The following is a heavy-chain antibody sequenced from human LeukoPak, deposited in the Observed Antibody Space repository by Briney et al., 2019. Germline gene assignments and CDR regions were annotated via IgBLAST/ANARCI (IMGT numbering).Heavy chain of an antibody. CDR2: IDAGNGKT. D-gene: IGHD3-22*01. V-gene: IGHV1-3*01. CDR3: ARAAPYYYDSSGDWYFDL. CDR1: QYTFTDYA. Sequence: ASVKVSCKASQYTFTDYAVHWVRQAPGQRLEWMGWIDAGNGKTKYSQSFQGRVTIIRDASATTAYMELSSLTSEDTAVYYCARAAPYYYDSSGDWYFDLWGRGTLVTVSS. J-gene: IGHJ2*01.